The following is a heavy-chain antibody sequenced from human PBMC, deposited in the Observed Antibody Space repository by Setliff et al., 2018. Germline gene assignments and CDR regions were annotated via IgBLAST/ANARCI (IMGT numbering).Heavy chain of an antibody. CDR2: IEYGGNI. J-gene: IGHJ6*03. V-gene: IGHV4-34*01. CDR1: GGSFSGNY. D-gene: IGHD3-3*01. Sequence: SETLSLTCAVYGGSFSGNYWNWIRQPPGKGLEWIGEIEYGGNINYNPSLTSRVTISVDTSKNQFSLKLSSVTAADTAVYYCARVTGFFYVDAWGKGTTVTVSS. CDR3: ARVTGFFYVDA.